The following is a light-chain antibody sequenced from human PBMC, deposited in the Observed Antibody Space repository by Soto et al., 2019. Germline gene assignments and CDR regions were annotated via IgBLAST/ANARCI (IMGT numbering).Light chain of an antibody. CDR2: GAS. V-gene: IGKV3-15*01. CDR3: QQYTNQPPRA. Sequence: EIVMTQSPDTLSVSPGERATLSCRASQSVSSNLAWYQQKPGLAPRLLVYGASTRATGIPARFSGSGSGTEFTHTSSRLKSEKVALYYSQQYTNQPPRACGQGTKVDIK. J-gene: IGKJ1*01. CDR1: QSVSSN.